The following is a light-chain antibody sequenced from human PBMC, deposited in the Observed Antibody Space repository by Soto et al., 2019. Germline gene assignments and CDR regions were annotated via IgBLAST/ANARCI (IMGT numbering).Light chain of an antibody. J-gene: IGKJ4*01. Sequence: EVVLMQSPGTLSLSPGESATLSCRASQSVGSSYLAWYQQRPGQAPRLLIYGASNRATGIPDRFGGSGSGTDFTLTISRLEPEDFAVYYCQQYGRSVTFGGGTKVDIK. CDR2: GAS. V-gene: IGKV3-20*01. CDR3: QQYGRSVT. CDR1: QSVGSSY.